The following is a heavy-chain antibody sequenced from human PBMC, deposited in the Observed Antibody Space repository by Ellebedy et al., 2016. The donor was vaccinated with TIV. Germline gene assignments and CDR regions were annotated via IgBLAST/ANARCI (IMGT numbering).Heavy chain of an antibody. CDR1: GVSFNNDF. Sequence: MPSETLSLTCSVYGVSFNNDFWNWIRQPPGKGLEWIGEANSRGNTNYNPSLRSRVTISADTSKNQFSLKLNFVTAADTAVYYCARKLPWFGEPSPFDYWGQGTLVTVSS. V-gene: IGHV4-34*01. J-gene: IGHJ4*02. CDR2: ANSRGNT. CDR3: ARKLPWFGEPSPFDY. D-gene: IGHD3-10*01.